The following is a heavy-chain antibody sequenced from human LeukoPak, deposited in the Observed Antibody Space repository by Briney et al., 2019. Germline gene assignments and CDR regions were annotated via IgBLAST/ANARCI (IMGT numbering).Heavy chain of an antibody. J-gene: IGHJ4*02. CDR1: GGSISSYY. V-gene: IGHV4-59*01. CDR2: IYYSGST. CDR3: ARDLYDFGPLGY. D-gene: IGHD3-3*01. Sequence: PSETLSLTCTVSGGSISSYYWSWIRQPPGKGLEWIGYIYYSGSTNYNPSLKSRVTISVDTSKNQFSLKLSSVTAAGTAVYYCARDLYDFGPLGYWGQGTLVTVSS.